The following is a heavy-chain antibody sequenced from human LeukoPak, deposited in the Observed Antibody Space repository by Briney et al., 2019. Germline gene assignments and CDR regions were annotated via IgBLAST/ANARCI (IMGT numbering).Heavy chain of an antibody. D-gene: IGHD5-18*01. CDR2: IFPSGGEI. J-gene: IGHJ4*02. Sequence: GGSLRLSCAASGFSFSSYSMNWVRQAPGKGLEWVSSIFPSGGEIHYADSVRGRFTISRDNSKSILSLQMNSLRAEDTAIYYCATYRQVLLPFESWGQGTLVTVSS. CDR3: ATYRQVLLPFES. CDR1: GFSFSSYS. V-gene: IGHV3-21*04.